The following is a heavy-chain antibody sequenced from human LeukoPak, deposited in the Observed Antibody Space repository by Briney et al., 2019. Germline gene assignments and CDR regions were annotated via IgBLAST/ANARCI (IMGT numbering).Heavy chain of an antibody. CDR3: AKGGSDTSKYYFDY. D-gene: IGHD3-10*01. J-gene: IGHJ4*02. V-gene: IGHV3-33*06. Sequence: GGSLRLSCAASGFTFSSYGMHWVRQAPGKGLEWVAVIWYDGSNKYYADSVKGRFTISRDNSKNTLYLQMNSLRAEDTAVYYCAKGGSDTSKYYFDYWGQGTQVTVSS. CDR1: GFTFSSYG. CDR2: IWYDGSNK.